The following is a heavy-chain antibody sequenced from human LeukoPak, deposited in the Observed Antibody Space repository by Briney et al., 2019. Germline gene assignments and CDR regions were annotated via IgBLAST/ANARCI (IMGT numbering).Heavy chain of an antibody. CDR1: GFTFSSYG. Sequence: GGSLRLSCAASGFTFSSYGMHWVRQAPGKGLEWVAFIRYDGINKYYADSVKGRFTISRDNSKNTLYLQMNSLRAEDTAVYYCAKGQKATMVRGVISGGGGLGDYWGQGTLVTVSS. CDR3: AKGQKATMVRGVISGGGGLGDY. J-gene: IGHJ4*02. CDR2: IRYDGINK. D-gene: IGHD3-10*01. V-gene: IGHV3-30*02.